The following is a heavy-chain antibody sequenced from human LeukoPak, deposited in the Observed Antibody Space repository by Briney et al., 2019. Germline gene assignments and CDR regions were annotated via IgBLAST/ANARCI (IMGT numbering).Heavy chain of an antibody. CDR1: GGSISSSSYY. CDR2: IYYSGST. CDR3: ARHIDYYDSSGTDY. Sequence: SETLSLTCTVSGGSISSSSYYWGWIRQPPGKGLEWIGSIYYSGSTYYNPSPKSRVTISVDTSKNQFSLKLSSVTAADTAVYYCARHIDYYDSSGTDYWGQGTLVTVSS. V-gene: IGHV4-39*01. J-gene: IGHJ4*02. D-gene: IGHD3-22*01.